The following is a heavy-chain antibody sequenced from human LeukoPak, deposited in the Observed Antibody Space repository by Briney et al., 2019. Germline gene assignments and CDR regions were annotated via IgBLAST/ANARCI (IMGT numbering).Heavy chain of an antibody. Sequence: SETLSLTCAVYGGSFSGYYWSWIRQPPGKGLEWIGEINHSGSTNYNPSLKSRVTISVDTSKNQFSLKLSSVTAADTAVYYCASDSGSYWGVDYWGQGTLVTVSS. CDR1: GGSFSGYY. CDR2: INHSGST. CDR3: ASDSGSYWGVDY. D-gene: IGHD1-26*01. V-gene: IGHV4-34*01. J-gene: IGHJ4*02.